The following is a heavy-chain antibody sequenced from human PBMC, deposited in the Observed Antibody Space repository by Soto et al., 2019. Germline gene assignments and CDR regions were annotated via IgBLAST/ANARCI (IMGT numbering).Heavy chain of an antibody. D-gene: IGHD6-13*01. CDR3: ARAIITATGTSGFDS. Sequence: QVQLQESGPGLVQPSQTLSLTCTVSGGSIRSSDYYWSWIRQPPGKGLEWIGYVYYSESAYYNPSLQSRGFISIDTSKNQFSLTLSSVTAAETAVYYCARAIITATGTSGFDSWCQGTLVTVSS. V-gene: IGHV4-30-4*08. CDR2: VYYSESA. J-gene: IGHJ4*02. CDR1: GGSIRSSDYY.